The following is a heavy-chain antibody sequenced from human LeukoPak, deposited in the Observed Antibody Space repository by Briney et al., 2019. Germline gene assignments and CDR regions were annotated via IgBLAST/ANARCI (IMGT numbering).Heavy chain of an antibody. CDR2: IYFSGST. D-gene: IGHD3-16*01. J-gene: IGHJ4*02. CDR3: ARAGSGPGGYFDY. Sequence: SETLSLTCTVSGDSINSYYWSWIRQPPGKGLEWIGYIYFSGSTNYNPSLKSRVTISVDTSKNQFSLKLSSVTAADTAVYYCARAGSGPGGYFDYWGQGTLVTVSS. CDR1: GDSINSYY. V-gene: IGHV4-59*12.